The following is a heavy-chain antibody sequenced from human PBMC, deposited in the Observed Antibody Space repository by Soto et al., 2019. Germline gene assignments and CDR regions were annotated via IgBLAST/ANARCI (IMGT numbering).Heavy chain of an antibody. CDR2: ISSSSSYT. CDR3: ARIVPAAPKGGMDV. J-gene: IGHJ6*02. V-gene: IGHV3-11*06. D-gene: IGHD2-2*01. Sequence: GGPLRLSCAASGFTFSDYYMSGIRQAPGKGLEWVSYISSSSSYTNYADSVKGRFTISRDNAKNSLYLQMNSLRAEDTAVYYCARIVPAAPKGGMDVWGQGTTVTVSS. CDR1: GFTFSDYY.